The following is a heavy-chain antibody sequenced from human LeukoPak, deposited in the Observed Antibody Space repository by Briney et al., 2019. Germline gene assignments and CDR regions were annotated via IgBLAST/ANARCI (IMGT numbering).Heavy chain of an antibody. CDR2: IRGDGNDA. V-gene: IGHV3-74*01. Sequence: GGSLRLSCAASGFTFGSDWMHWVRQAPGKGLVWVSRIRGDGNDATYADSVNGRFTVSRDNARSTLFLQMNRLTADDTAVYYCSRDRVLGSGSLDAWGQGTLVSVSS. D-gene: IGHD3-10*01. J-gene: IGHJ5*02. CDR1: GFTFGSDW. CDR3: SRDRVLGSGSLDA.